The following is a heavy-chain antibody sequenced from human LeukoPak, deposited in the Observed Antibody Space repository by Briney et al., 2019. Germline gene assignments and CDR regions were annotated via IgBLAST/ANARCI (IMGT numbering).Heavy chain of an antibody. J-gene: IGHJ4*02. CDR1: GGSISSYY. Sequence: PSETLSLTCTVSGGSISSYYWSWIRQPPGKGLEWIGSIYYSGSTYYNPSLKSRVTISVDTSKNQFSLKLSSVTAADTAVYYCARHGTFAMPRSPGLDYWGQGALVTVSS. CDR2: IYYSGST. V-gene: IGHV4-39*01. D-gene: IGHD2-2*01. CDR3: ARHGTFAMPRSPGLDY.